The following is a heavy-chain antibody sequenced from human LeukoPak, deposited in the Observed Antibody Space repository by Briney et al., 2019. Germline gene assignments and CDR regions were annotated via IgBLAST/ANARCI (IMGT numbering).Heavy chain of an antibody. CDR3: ARATGLRRDAFDI. J-gene: IGHJ3*02. V-gene: IGHV1-18*04. CDR1: GYTFTGYY. Sequence: ASVKVSCKASGYTFTGYYMHWVRQAPGQGLEWMGWISAYNGNTNYAQKLQGRVTMTTDTSTSTAYMELRSLRSDDTAVYYCARATGLRRDAFDIWGQGTMVTVSS. CDR2: ISAYNGNT. D-gene: IGHD5-12*01.